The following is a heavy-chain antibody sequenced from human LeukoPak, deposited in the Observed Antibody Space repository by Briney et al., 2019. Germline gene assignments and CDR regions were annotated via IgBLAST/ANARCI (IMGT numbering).Heavy chain of an antibody. V-gene: IGHV3-13*01. D-gene: IGHD4-11*01. CDR1: GFTFSDHA. CDR2: VGIAADT. CDR3: ASRATVTTDRFWFDP. Sequence: GGSLRLSCAASGFTFSDHAMHWVRQAPGKGLEWVSAVGIAADTFYPGSVKGRFTISRENAKNSLYLQMNSLRVEDTAVYYCASRATVTTDRFWFDPWGQGTLVTVSS. J-gene: IGHJ5*02.